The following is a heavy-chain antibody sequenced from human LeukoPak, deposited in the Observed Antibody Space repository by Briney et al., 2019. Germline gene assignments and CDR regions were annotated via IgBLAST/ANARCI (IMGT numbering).Heavy chain of an antibody. D-gene: IGHD1-1*01. Sequence: GGSLRLSCVASGFTFSSYSMSWARQVSGKGLEWVSYISSSSNYINYADSVKGRFTNSRDNAKNSLYLEMNSLRAEDTAVYHCVRGAGTSYFDYWGQGTLVTVSS. CDR1: GFTFSSYS. CDR3: VRGAGTSYFDY. V-gene: IGHV3-21*01. CDR2: ISSSSNYI. J-gene: IGHJ4*02.